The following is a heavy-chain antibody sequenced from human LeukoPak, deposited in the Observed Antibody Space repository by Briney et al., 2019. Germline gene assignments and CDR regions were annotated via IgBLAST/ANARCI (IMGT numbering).Heavy chain of an antibody. Sequence: GGSLRLSCAASGFTFSSYSMNWVRQAPGKGLEWVSYISSSSSTIYYADSVKGRFTISRVNAKNSLYLQMNSLRAEDTAVYYCARRGFVAGLKGFSDYWGQGTLVTVSS. CDR1: GFTFSSYS. CDR2: ISSSSSTI. J-gene: IGHJ4*02. V-gene: IGHV3-48*01. D-gene: IGHD6-19*01. CDR3: ARRGFVAGLKGFSDY.